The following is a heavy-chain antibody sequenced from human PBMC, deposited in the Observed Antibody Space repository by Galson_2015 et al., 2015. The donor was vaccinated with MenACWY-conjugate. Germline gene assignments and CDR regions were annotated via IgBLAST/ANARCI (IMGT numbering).Heavy chain of an antibody. Sequence: SLRLSCAASGFRFSSYSFYWVRQSPGKGLEWVAVVSYDASSRYYRDSVQGRFTVSRDNSKNTVYLEMSSLGAEDSAVYYCVRAEGVLRSALDHWGQGTMVTVSS. J-gene: IGHJ3*01. CDR3: VRAEGVLRSALDH. CDR2: VSYDASSR. CDR1: GFRFSSYS. V-gene: IGHV3-30*04. D-gene: IGHD4/OR15-4a*01.